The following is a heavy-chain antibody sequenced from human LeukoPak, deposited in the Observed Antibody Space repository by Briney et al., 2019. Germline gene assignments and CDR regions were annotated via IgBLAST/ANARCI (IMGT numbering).Heavy chain of an antibody. D-gene: IGHD3-9*01. V-gene: IGHV3-21*01. J-gene: IGHJ6*03. CDR3: ARAGLAYDILTGYNPWYYYYMDV. CDR1: GFPFSSYS. Sequence: PGGSLRLSCAASGFPFSSYSMNWVRQAPGKGLEWVSSISSSSSYIYYADSVKGRFTISRDNAKNSLYLQMNSLRAEDTAVYYCARAGLAYDILTGYNPWYYYYMDVWGKGTTVTVSS. CDR2: ISSSSSYI.